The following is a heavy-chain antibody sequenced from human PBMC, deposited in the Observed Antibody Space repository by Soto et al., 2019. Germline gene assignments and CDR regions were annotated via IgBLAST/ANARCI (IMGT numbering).Heavy chain of an antibody. J-gene: IGHJ5*02. CDR3: ASVAWGQLKVRGVLNWFDP. CDR2: IYYSGST. CDR1: GGSISSSSYY. V-gene: IGHV4-39*01. Sequence: SETLSLTCTVSGGSISSSSYYWGWIRQPPGKGLEWIGSIYYSGSTYYNPSLKSRVTISVDTSKNQFSLKLSSVTAADTAVYYCASVAWGQLKVRGVLNWFDPWGQGTQVTVSS. D-gene: IGHD3-10*01.